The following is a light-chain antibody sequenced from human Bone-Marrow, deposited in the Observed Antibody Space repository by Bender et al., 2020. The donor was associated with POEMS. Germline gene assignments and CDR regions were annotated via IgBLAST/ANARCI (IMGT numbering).Light chain of an antibody. Sequence: QSVLTQPSSASGTPGQRATISCSGSSSKFGSYPVNWYQQLPGAAPKLLIFNNSQRPSGVPDRFSGSHSGTSASLAICELLSDDEADFYCATWDDSLNGWVFGGGTKLTVL. CDR1: SSKFGSYP. V-gene: IGLV1-44*01. CDR3: ATWDDSLNGWV. CDR2: NNS. J-gene: IGLJ3*02.